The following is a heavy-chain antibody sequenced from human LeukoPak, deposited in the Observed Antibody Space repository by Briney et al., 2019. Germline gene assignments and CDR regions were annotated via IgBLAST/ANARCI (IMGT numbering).Heavy chain of an antibody. V-gene: IGHV1-69*04. CDR3: ASGGGSAESYYFDY. D-gene: IGHD3-16*01. CDR2: IIPILGIA. Sequence: SVKVSCKASGGTFSSYAISWVRQAPGQGLEWMGRIIPILGIANYAQKFQGRVTITADKSTSTAYMELSSLRSEDTAVYYCASGGGSAESYYFDYWGQGTLVTVSS. J-gene: IGHJ4*02. CDR1: GGTFSSYA.